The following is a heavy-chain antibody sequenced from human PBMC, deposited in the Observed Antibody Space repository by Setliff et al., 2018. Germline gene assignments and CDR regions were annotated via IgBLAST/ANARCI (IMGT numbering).Heavy chain of an antibody. D-gene: IGHD2-21*02. J-gene: IGHJ3*02. CDR3: TTGLAYCGGDCPEDAFDI. V-gene: IGHV3-49*04. CDR2: IRSKTDGGTT. Sequence: GGSLRLSCTASGFTFGDYAMSWVRQAPGKGLEWVGFIRSKTDGGTTDYAAPVKGRFTISRDDSKNTLYLQMNSLKTEDTAVYYCTTGLAYCGGDCPEDAFDIWGQGTMVTVSS. CDR1: GFTFGDYA.